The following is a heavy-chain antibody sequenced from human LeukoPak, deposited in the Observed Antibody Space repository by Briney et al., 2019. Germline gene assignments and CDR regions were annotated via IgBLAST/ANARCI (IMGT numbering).Heavy chain of an antibody. CDR2: INSDGSIT. D-gene: IGHD5-18*01. Sequence: GGSLRLSCAASGFTFSSYWMHWVRQAPGKGLEWVSRINSDGSITTYADSVEGRFSISRDNAKNTLYLRMNSLGVEDTAVYYCARQLWPLFDYWGQGTLVTVSS. V-gene: IGHV3-74*01. CDR1: GFTFSSYW. J-gene: IGHJ4*02. CDR3: ARQLWPLFDY.